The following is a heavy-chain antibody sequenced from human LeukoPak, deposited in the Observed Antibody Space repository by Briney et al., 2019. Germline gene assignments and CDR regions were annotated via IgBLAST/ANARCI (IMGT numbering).Heavy chain of an antibody. CDR2: ISSSGSTI. CDR3: ARDAGDCGGDCYYFDY. Sequence: GGSLRLSCAASGFTFSDYYVSWIRQAPGKGLEWVSYISSSGSTIYYADSVKGRFTISRDNAKNSLYLQMNSLRAEDTAVYYCARDAGDCGGDCYYFDYWGQGTLVTVSS. CDR1: GFTFSDYY. V-gene: IGHV3-11*01. J-gene: IGHJ4*02. D-gene: IGHD2-21*02.